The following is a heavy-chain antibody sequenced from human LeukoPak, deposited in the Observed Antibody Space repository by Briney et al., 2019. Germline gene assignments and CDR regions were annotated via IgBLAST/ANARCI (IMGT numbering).Heavy chain of an antibody. CDR1: GGTFSSYA. CDR2: IIPIFGTT. V-gene: IGHV1-69*01. CDR3: ASVWFGPTIHGYFQH. D-gene: IGHD3-10*01. J-gene: IGHJ1*01. Sequence: GSSMKVSCKASGGTFSSYAISWVRQAPGQGLEWMGGIIPIFGTTNYAQKFQGRVTISADESTSTACMELSSLRSEDTAVYYCASVWFGPTIHGYFQHWGQGTLVTVSS.